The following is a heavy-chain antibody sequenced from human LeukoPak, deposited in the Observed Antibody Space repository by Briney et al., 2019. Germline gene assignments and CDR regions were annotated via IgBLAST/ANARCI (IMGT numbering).Heavy chain of an antibody. J-gene: IGHJ4*02. Sequence: PGRSLRLSCAASGFTFSSYAMHWVRQAPGKGLEWVAVISYDGSNKYYADSVKGRFTISRDNSKNTLYLQMNSLRAEDTAVYYCASSSYYYDSSGYYGAPSFDYWGQGTLVTVSS. V-gene: IGHV3-30-3*01. CDR2: ISYDGSNK. CDR3: ASSSYYYDSSGYYGAPSFDY. D-gene: IGHD3-22*01. CDR1: GFTFSSYA.